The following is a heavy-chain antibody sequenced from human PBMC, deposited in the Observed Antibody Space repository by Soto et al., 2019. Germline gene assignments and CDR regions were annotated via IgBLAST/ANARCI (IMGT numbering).Heavy chain of an antibody. J-gene: IGHJ6*02. V-gene: IGHV1-69*13. CDR1: GGTFSSYA. D-gene: IGHD6-13*01. CDR2: IIPIFGTA. CDR3: ARGGIAAAGTPYYYYGMDV. Sequence: SVKVSFKASGGTFSSYAISLVRQAPGQGLEWMGGIIPIFGTANYAQKFQGRGTITADESTSTAYMELSSLRSEDTAVYYSARGGIAAAGTPYYYYGMDVWGQGTTVTVSS.